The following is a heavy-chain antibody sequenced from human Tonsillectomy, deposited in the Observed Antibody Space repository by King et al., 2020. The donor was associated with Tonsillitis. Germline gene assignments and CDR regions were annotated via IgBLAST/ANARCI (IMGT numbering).Heavy chain of an antibody. J-gene: IGHJ4*02. CDR2: IYYSGST. CDR3: ARTITMVRGVPDY. CDR1: GGSISSSSYY. D-gene: IGHD3-10*01. V-gene: IGHV4-39*01. Sequence: QLQESGPGLVKPSETLSLTCTVSGGSISSSSYYWGWIRQPPGKGLEWIGSIYYSGSTYYNPSLKSRVTISVDTSKNQFSLKLSSVTAADTAVYYCARTITMVRGVPDYWGQGTPVTVSS.